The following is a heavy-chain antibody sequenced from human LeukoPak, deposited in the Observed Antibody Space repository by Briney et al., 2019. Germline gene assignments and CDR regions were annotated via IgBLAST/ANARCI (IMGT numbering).Heavy chain of an antibody. V-gene: IGHV1-2*02. CDR1: GYTFTGYY. Sequence: GASVKVSCKASGYTFTGYYMHWVRQAPGQGLEWMGWINPNSGGTNYAQKFQGRVTMTRDTSISTAYMELSRLRSDDTAVYYCAREGDYYGSGSDWFDPWGQGTLVTGSS. CDR3: AREGDYYGSGSDWFDP. D-gene: IGHD3-10*01. CDR2: INPNSGGT. J-gene: IGHJ5*02.